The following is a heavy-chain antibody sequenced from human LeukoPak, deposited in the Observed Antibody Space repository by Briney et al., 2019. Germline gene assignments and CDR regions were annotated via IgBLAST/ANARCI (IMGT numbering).Heavy chain of an antibody. Sequence: PGGSLRLSCAASGFTFSSYSMNWVRQAPGEGLEWVSSISSSSNYIYYADSVKGRFTISRDNAKNSLYLQMNSLRAEDTAVYYCARRVYNSGWYIDYWGQGTLVTVSS. J-gene: IGHJ4*02. CDR3: ARRVYNSGWYIDY. CDR2: ISSSSNYI. V-gene: IGHV3-21*01. CDR1: GFTFSSYS. D-gene: IGHD6-19*01.